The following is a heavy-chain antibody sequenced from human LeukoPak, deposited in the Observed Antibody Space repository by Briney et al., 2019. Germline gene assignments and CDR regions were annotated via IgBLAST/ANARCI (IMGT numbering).Heavy chain of an antibody. Sequence: GGSLRLSCAASGFTFSSYAMSWVRQAPGKGLEWVSAISGSGGSTYYADFVRGRFTISRDNYKNTLYLQMNSLRAEDTAVYYCAKDGYCSSTSCPTWYFFDYWGQGTLVTVSS. CDR3: AKDGYCSSTSCPTWYFFDY. CDR1: GFTFSSYA. J-gene: IGHJ4*02. CDR2: ISGSGGST. V-gene: IGHV3-23*01. D-gene: IGHD2-2*01.